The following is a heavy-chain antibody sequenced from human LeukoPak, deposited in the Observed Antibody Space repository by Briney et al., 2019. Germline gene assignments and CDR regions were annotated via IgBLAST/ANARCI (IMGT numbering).Heavy chain of an antibody. V-gene: IGHV3-21*01. CDR2: ISSSSSYI. CDR1: GFTFSSYS. D-gene: IGHD6-19*01. Sequence: GGSLRLSCAASGFTFSSYSMNWVRQAPGKGLEWVSSISSSSSYIYYADSVKGRFTISRDNAKNSLYLQMNSLRAEDTAVYYCASPGYSSGWYYYYGMDVWGQGTTVTVSS. CDR3: ASPGYSSGWYYYYGMDV. J-gene: IGHJ6*02.